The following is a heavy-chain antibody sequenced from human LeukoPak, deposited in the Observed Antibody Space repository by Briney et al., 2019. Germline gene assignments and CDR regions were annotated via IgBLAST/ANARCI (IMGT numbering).Heavy chain of an antibody. CDR2: IYHSGST. CDR1: GGSISSGGYS. J-gene: IGHJ5*02. V-gene: IGHV4-30-2*01. CDR3: ARSNQGLPNWFDP. Sequence: SQTLSLTCAVSGGSISSGGYSWSWIRQPRGKGLEWIGYIYHSGSTYYNPSLKSRVTISVDRSKNQFSLKLSSVTAADTAVYYCARSNQGLPNWFDPWGQGTLVTVSS.